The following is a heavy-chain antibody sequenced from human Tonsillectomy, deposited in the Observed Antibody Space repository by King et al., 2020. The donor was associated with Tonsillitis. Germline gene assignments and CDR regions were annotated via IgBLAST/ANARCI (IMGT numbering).Heavy chain of an antibody. V-gene: IGHV3-23*04. CDR3: AKGQLSGDYDSYFDY. D-gene: IGHD4-17*01. CDR2: ITGSGSGT. Sequence: VQLVESGGGLVQPGESLRLSCAASGFTFSSYSMTWVRQAPGKGLEWVSLITGSGSGTYYADSVKGRFTISRDNSTNTLYLQMNSLRAEDTAVYYCAKGQLSGDYDSYFDYWGQGTLVTVSS. CDR1: GFTFSSYS. J-gene: IGHJ4*02.